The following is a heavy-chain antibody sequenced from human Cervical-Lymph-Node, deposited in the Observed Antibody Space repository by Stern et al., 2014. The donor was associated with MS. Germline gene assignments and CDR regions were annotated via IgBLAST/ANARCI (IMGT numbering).Heavy chain of an antibody. CDR3: AATGSGSYWDFDY. Sequence: QLVQSGPEVKKPGTSVKVSCKASGFTFTSSAVQWVRQARGQRLEWIGWIDVGSGNTNYAQKFQERVTITRDMSTSTAYMELSSLRSEDTAVYYCAATGSGSYWDFDYWGQGTLVTVSS. CDR1: GFTFTSSA. V-gene: IGHV1-58*01. CDR2: IDVGSGNT. D-gene: IGHD1-26*01. J-gene: IGHJ4*02.